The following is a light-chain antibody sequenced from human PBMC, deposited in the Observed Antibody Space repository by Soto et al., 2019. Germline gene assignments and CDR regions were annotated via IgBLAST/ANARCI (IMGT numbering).Light chain of an antibody. CDR2: EVS. Sequence: LTQPASVSGSPGQSITISCTGTSSDVGGYNYVSWYQQHPGKAPKLMIYEVSNRPSGVSNRFSGSKSDNTASLTISGLQAEDEADYYCSSYTSFSTYVFGTGTKVTVL. V-gene: IGLV2-14*01. J-gene: IGLJ1*01. CDR1: SSDVGGYNY. CDR3: SSYTSFSTYV.